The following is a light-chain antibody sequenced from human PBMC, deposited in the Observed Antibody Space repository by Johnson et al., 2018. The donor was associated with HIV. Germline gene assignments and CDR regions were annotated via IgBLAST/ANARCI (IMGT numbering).Light chain of an antibody. CDR3: GTWDSSLSAV. J-gene: IGLJ1*01. CDR1: SSNIGNNY. Sequence: QPVLTQPPSVSAAPGQKVTISCSGSSSNIGNNYVSWYQQLPGTAPKLLIYDNNKRPSGIPARFSGSKSGTSATLGITGLQTGDEADYYCGTWDSSLSAVFGTGTKVTVL. CDR2: DNN. V-gene: IGLV1-51*01.